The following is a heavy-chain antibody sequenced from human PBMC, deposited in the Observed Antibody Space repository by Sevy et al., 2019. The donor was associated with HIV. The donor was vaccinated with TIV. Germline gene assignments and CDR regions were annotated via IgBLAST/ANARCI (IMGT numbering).Heavy chain of an antibody. CDR2: IKQDGSEK. CDR3: AGDKMVRGVMGRKYVRYFDY. CDR1: GFTFSSYW. Sequence: GESLKISCAASGFTFSSYWMSWVRQAPGKGLEWVANIKQDGSEKYYVDSVKGRFTISRDNAKNSLYLQMNSLRAEDTAVYYCAGDKMVRGVMGRKYVRYFDYWGQGTLVTVSS. D-gene: IGHD3-10*01. J-gene: IGHJ4*02. V-gene: IGHV3-7*03.